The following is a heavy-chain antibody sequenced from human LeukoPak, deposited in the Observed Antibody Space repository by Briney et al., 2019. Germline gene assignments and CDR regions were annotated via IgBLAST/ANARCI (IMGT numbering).Heavy chain of an antibody. V-gene: IGHV1-69*04. CDR2: IIPILGIA. D-gene: IGHD3-10*01. Sequence: SVKVSCKASGGTFSSYAISWVRQAPGQGLEWMGRIIPILGIANYAQKFQGRVTITADKSTSTAYMELSSLRSEDTAVYYCARTGDYYGSGSFVGSGYYFDYWGQGTLVTVSS. CDR1: GGTFSSYA. J-gene: IGHJ4*02. CDR3: ARTGDYYGSGSFVGSGYYFDY.